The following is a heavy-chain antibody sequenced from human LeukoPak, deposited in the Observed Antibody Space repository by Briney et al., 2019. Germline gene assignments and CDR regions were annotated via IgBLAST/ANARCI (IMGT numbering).Heavy chain of an antibody. Sequence: QPGGSLRLSCAASGFTFSSYEMNWVRQAPGKGLEWVSYISSSDNTIHYADSVKVRFTISRDNAKNSLYLQMNSLRAEDTAVYYCARDINWVGGYWGQGTLVTVSS. CDR1: GFTFSSYE. CDR2: ISSSDNTI. J-gene: IGHJ4*02. D-gene: IGHD7-27*01. V-gene: IGHV3-48*03. CDR3: ARDINWVGGY.